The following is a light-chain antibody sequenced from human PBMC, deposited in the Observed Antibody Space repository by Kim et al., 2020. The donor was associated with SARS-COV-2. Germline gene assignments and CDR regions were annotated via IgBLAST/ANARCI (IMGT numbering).Light chain of an antibody. J-gene: IGKJ1*01. CDR3: QQYNNWPPAT. Sequence: SPGERATLSGRASQSVSSNLAWYQQKPGQAPRLLIYGASTRATGNPARFSGSGSGTEFTLTISSLQSEDFAVYYCQQYNNWPPATFGQGTKVDIK. CDR1: QSVSSN. V-gene: IGKV3-15*01. CDR2: GAS.